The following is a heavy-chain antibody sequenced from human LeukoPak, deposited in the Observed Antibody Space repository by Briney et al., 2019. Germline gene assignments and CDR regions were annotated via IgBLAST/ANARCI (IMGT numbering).Heavy chain of an antibody. Sequence: GGPLRLSCAAPGFIFSAYGLHWVRQAPGKGLEWVACIGYDGTNKYCADSVKGRFTISRDNSKNTLSLQMDSLRTEDTAVYYCAKRGDSGHYSFDYWGQGTLVTASS. D-gene: IGHD3-22*01. CDR1: GFIFSAYG. V-gene: IGHV3-30*02. CDR2: IGYDGTNK. J-gene: IGHJ4*02. CDR3: AKRGDSGHYSFDY.